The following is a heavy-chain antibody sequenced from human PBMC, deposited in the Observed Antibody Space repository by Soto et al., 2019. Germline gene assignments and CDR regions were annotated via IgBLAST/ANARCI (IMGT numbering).Heavy chain of an antibody. Sequence: EVHLVESGGGLVQPGGSLRLSCAASGFTFSTYGMHWVRQAPGKGLVWVSRINADGTTTTYADSVKGRFTISRDNAKNTLYLLMNSLRAEDTAVYFCATVATHSYNWVDPWGQGTLVTISS. D-gene: IGHD3-3*02. CDR2: INADGTTT. V-gene: IGHV3-74*01. J-gene: IGHJ5*02. CDR3: ATVATHSYNWVDP. CDR1: GFTFSTYG.